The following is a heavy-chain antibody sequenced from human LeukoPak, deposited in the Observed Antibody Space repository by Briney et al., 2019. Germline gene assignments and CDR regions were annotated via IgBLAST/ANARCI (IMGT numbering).Heavy chain of an antibody. D-gene: IGHD2-15*01. CDR1: GFTFNNFA. CDR3: ARSCFSTSGASCSTEGLNWLGP. Sequence: GGSLRLSCAASGFTFNNFAMAWVRQAPGKGLEWVSSISGSGAGTYYADSVKGRFTISRDSSKNTLFLQMNSLRAEDTALYYCARSCFSTSGASCSTEGLNWLGPWGQGTLVTVSS. CDR2: ISGSGAGT. V-gene: IGHV3-23*01. J-gene: IGHJ5*02.